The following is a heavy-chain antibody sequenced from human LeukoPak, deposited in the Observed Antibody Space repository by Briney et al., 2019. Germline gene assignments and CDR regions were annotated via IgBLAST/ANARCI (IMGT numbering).Heavy chain of an antibody. CDR1: GFTFSNYW. D-gene: IGHD5-18*01. J-gene: IGHJ4*02. V-gene: IGHV3-30-3*01. CDR3: ARDRSPWIQLWSPFDY. Sequence: SGGSLRLSCAASGFTFSNYWMSWVRQAPGKGLEWVAVISYDGSNKYYADSVKGRFTISRDNSKNTLYLQMNSLRAEDTAVYYCARDRSPWIQLWSPFDYWGQGTLVTVSS. CDR2: ISYDGSNK.